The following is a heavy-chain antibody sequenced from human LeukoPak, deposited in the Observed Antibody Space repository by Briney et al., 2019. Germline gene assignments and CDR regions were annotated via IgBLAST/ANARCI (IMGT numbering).Heavy chain of an antibody. V-gene: IGHV3-66*01. CDR1: GFTVSSNY. J-gene: IGHJ6*02. CDR2: IYSGGST. Sequence: GGSLRLSCAASGFTVSSNYMSWVRQAPGKGLEWVSVIYSGGSTYYADSVKGRFTISRDNSKNTLYLQMNSLRAEDTAVYYCASTMVRGVITYYYGMDVWGQGTTVTVSS. D-gene: IGHD3-10*01. CDR3: ASTMVRGVITYYYGMDV.